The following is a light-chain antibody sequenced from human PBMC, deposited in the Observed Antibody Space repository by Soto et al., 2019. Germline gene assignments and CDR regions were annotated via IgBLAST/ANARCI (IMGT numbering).Light chain of an antibody. Sequence: EIVMTQSPGTLSVSPGERATLSCRASQSVSSKLAWYQQKPGQAPRLLIYDASTRSTGIPARFSGSGSGTEFTLTISSLQSEDFAVYSCQQYNDWPPTFGQGAKVEIK. V-gene: IGKV3-15*01. CDR3: QQYNDWPPT. CDR1: QSVSSK. J-gene: IGKJ1*01. CDR2: DAS.